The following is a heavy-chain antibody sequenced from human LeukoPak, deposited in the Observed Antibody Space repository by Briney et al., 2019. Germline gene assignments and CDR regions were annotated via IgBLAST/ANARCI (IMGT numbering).Heavy chain of an antibody. CDR2: INHSGST. CDR3: AREGDDWFTEAFDI. J-gene: IGHJ3*02. Sequence: SETLSLTCAVYGGSFSGYYWSWIRQPPGKGLEWIGEINHSGSTNYNPSLKSRVTISVDTSKNQFSLKLSSVTAADTAVYYCAREGDDWFTEAFDIWGQGTMVTVSS. D-gene: IGHD3-9*01. CDR1: GGSFSGYY. V-gene: IGHV4-34*01.